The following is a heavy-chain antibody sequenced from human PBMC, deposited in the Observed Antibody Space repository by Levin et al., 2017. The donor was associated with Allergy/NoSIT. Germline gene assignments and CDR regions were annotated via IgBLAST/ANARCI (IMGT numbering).Heavy chain of an antibody. CDR3: ARALQWAPNDY. CDR2: INSDGSST. D-gene: IGHD4-11*01. V-gene: IGHV3-74*01. J-gene: IGHJ4*02. Sequence: LSLTCAASGFTFSSSWMHWVRQAPGKGLVWVSRINSDGSSTSYADSVKGRFTISRDNAKNTLYLQMNSLRAEDTAVYYCARALQWAPNDYWGQGTLVTVSS. CDR1: GFTFSSSW.